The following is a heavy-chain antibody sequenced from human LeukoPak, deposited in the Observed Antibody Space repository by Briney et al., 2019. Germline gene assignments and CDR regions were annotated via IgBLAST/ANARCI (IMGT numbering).Heavy chain of an antibody. CDR2: IRYDGSNK. CDR1: GFTFSSYE. D-gene: IGHD2-2*01. Sequence: GGSLRLSCAASGFTFSSYEMNWVRQAPGKGLEWVAFIRYDGSNKYYADSVKGRFTISRDNSKNTLYLQMNSLRAEDTAVYYCAKVKQEDIVVVPAEGAFDIWGQGTMVTVSS. CDR3: AKVKQEDIVVVPAEGAFDI. J-gene: IGHJ3*02. V-gene: IGHV3-30*02.